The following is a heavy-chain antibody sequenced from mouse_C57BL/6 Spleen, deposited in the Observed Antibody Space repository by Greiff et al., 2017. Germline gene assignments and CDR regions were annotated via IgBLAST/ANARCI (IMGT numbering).Heavy chain of an antibody. CDR1: GYSFTDYN. CDR2: INPNYGTT. CDR3: ARTDYGNFPFAY. Sequence: EVQGVESGPELVKPGASVKISCKASGYSFTDYNMNWVKQSNGKSLEWIGVINPNYGTTSYNQKFKGKATLTVDQSSSTAYMQLNSLTPEDSAVYYCARTDYGNFPFAYWGQGTLVTVSA. D-gene: IGHD2-1*01. V-gene: IGHV1-39*01. J-gene: IGHJ3*01.